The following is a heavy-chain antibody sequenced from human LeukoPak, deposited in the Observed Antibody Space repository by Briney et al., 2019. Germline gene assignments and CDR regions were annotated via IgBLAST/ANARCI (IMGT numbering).Heavy chain of an antibody. CDR3: ARPFGGAVAGPFDY. D-gene: IGHD6-19*01. CDR1: GGSISSSSYY. V-gene: IGHV4-39*01. Sequence: ETLSLTCTVSGGSISSSSYYWGWVRQPPGRGLEWIGSIYYSGSTYYNPSLKSRVTISVDTSKNQFSLKLSSVTAADTAVYYCARPFGGAVAGPFDYWGQGTLVTVSS. J-gene: IGHJ4*02. CDR2: IYYSGST.